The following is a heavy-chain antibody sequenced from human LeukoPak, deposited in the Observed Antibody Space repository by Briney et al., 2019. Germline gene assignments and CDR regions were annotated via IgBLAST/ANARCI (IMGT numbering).Heavy chain of an antibody. CDR1: RFTFSDYR. CDR3: ARDSEYSSSSTPNFDY. J-gene: IGHJ4*02. Sequence: PGGSLRLSCVASRFTFSDYRMTWVRQAPGKGLEWIAYISNDLTTIHYADSVKGRFTISRDNAKNLLYLQMNSLRAEDTAVYYCARDSEYSSSSTPNFDYWGQGTLVTVSS. CDR2: ISNDLTTI. D-gene: IGHD6-6*01. V-gene: IGHV3-48*04.